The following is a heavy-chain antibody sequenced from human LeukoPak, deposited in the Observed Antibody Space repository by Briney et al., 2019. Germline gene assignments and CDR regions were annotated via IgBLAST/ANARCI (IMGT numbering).Heavy chain of an antibody. CDR3: ARDLDLNVPAATDWFDP. Sequence: SVKVSCKASGGTFSSYAISWVRQAPGQGLEWMGGIIPIFGTANYAQKFQGRVTITADESTSTAYMELSSLRSEDTAVYYCARDLDLNVPAATDWFDPWGQGTLVTVSS. CDR2: IIPIFGTA. J-gene: IGHJ5*02. CDR1: GGTFSSYA. D-gene: IGHD2-2*01. V-gene: IGHV1-69*13.